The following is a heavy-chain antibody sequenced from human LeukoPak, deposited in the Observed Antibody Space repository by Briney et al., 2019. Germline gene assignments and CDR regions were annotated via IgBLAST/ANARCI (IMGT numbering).Heavy chain of an antibody. CDR2: IYSGGST. CDR1: GFTFDTYN. J-gene: IGHJ5*02. V-gene: IGHV3-53*01. CDR3: AKSAVAGTRTNWFDP. Sequence: GGSLRLSCAASGFTFDTYNFNWVRQAPGKGLEWVSVIYSGGSTFYADSVKGRFTISRDISKNTVDLQMNSLRAEDTAVYYCAKSAVAGTRTNWFDPWGQGTLVTVSS. D-gene: IGHD6-19*01.